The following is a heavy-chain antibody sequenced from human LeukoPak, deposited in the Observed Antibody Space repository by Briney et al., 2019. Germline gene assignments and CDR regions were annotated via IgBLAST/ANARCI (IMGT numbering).Heavy chain of an antibody. CDR3: AKVSSSGWLFDY. CDR1: GFTFTSYA. V-gene: IGHV3-23*01. J-gene: IGHJ4*02. Sequence: GGSLRLSCAASGFTFTSYAMSWVRQAPGKGLVWVSGITGSDGSTYYAESVKGRFTISRDNSKNTQYLQMSSLRAEDTAVYYCAKVSSSGWLFDYWGQGTLVTVYS. CDR2: ITGSDGST. D-gene: IGHD6-19*01.